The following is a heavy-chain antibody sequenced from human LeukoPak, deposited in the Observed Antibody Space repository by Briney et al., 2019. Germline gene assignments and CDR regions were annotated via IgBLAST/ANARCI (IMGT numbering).Heavy chain of an antibody. CDR2: INHSGST. D-gene: IGHD2-21*01. CDR3: ARHIGGRYYYYYMDV. CDR1: RGSTSTYY. Sequence: PSETLSLTCTVSRGSTSTYYWSWIRQPPGKGLEWIGEINHSGSTNYNPSLKSRVTISVDTSKNQFSLKLSSVTAADTAVYYCARHIGGRYYYYYMDVWGKGTTVTISS. V-gene: IGHV4-34*01. J-gene: IGHJ6*03.